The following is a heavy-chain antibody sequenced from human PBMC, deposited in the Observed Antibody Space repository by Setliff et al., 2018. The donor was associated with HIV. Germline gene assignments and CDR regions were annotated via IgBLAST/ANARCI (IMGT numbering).Heavy chain of an antibody. J-gene: IGHJ6*03. CDR1: GYTFTNYD. CDR3: ARARRDSYDRGRRSHYYIDV. CDR2: MNPDSRNT. V-gene: IGHV1-8*02. Sequence: ASVKVSCKPSGYTFTNYDINWVRQAAGQGLEWMGWMNPDSRNTGYAQRIEGSVTMTWDTSISTAYMELNNVKFEDTAVYYCARARRDSYDRGRRSHYYIDVWGKGTTVTVSS. D-gene: IGHD3-22*01.